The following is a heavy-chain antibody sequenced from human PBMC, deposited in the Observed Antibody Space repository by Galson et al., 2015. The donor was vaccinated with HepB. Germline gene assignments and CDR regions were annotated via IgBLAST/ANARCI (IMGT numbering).Heavy chain of an antibody. CDR3: AREGSYDFWRYYYYYMDV. Sequence: SVKVSCKASGYTFTSYGISWVRQAPGQGLEWMGWISAYNGNTNYAQKLQGRVTMTTDTSTSTAYMELRSLGSDDTAVYYCAREGSYDFWRYYYYYMDVWGKGTTVTVSS. D-gene: IGHD3-3*01. V-gene: IGHV1-18*01. J-gene: IGHJ6*03. CDR1: GYTFTSYG. CDR2: ISAYNGNT.